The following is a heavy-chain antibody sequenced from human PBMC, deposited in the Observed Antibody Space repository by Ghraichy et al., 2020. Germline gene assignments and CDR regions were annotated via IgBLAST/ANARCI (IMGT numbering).Heavy chain of an antibody. V-gene: IGHV3-74*01. J-gene: IGHJ4*02. CDR1: GFTFSGDW. Sequence: GGSLRLSCAASGFTFSGDWMHWVRQVSGKGLVWVSRISSDGSTTNYADSVKGRFTISRDNAKNTLYLQMNSLRPEDTAVYYCARDTKAASGPALGGWGQGTLVTVSS. D-gene: IGHD6-13*01. CDR2: ISSDGSTT. CDR3: ARDTKAASGPALGG.